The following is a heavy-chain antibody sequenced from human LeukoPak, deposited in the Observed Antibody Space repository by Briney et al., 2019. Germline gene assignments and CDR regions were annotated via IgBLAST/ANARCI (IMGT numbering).Heavy chain of an antibody. CDR2: INPNSGGT. CDR3: ARKGAAAGTSLNY. CDR1: GYTFTGYY. V-gene: IGHV1-2*06. D-gene: IGHD6-13*01. J-gene: IGHJ4*02. Sequence: ASVKVSCKASGYTFTGYYMHWVRQAPGQGLEWMGRINPNSGGTNYAQTFQGRVTMTRDTSSSTAYMEMSRLRSDDTAVYYCARKGAAAGTSLNYWGQGTLVTVSS.